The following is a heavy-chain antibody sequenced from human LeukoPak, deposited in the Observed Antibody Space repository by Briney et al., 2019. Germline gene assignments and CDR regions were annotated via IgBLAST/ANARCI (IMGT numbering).Heavy chain of an antibody. Sequence: ASVKVSCKASGYTFTDYYVHWVRQGPGQGLEWRGWINPNSGATNYAQTFQGRVTITTVTSFSTAYMELRSPRSDDTAVYYCASVYSAYDLAQLDYWGQGTLVTVSS. J-gene: IGHJ4*02. V-gene: IGHV1-2*02. CDR1: GYTFTDYY. D-gene: IGHD5-12*01. CDR2: INPNSGAT. CDR3: ASVYSAYDLAQLDY.